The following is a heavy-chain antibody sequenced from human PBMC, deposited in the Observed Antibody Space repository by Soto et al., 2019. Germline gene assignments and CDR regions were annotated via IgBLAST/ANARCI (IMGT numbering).Heavy chain of an antibody. Sequence: ASVKVSCKVSGYTLTELSMHWVRQAPGKGLEWMGGFDPEDGETTYAQKFQGRVTMTEDTSTETAYMELSRLRSEDTAVYYCATAPDSSGYFGRWHPHAFDIWG. J-gene: IGHJ3*02. CDR2: FDPEDGET. CDR1: GYTLTELS. CDR3: ATAPDSSGYFGRWHPHAFDI. V-gene: IGHV1-24*01. D-gene: IGHD3-22*01.